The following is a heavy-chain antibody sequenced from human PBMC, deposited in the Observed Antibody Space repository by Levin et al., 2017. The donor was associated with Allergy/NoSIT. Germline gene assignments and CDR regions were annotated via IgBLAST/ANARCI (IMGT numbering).Heavy chain of an antibody. D-gene: IGHD3-10*01. V-gene: IGHV3-13*04. CDR1: GFSFSKYD. J-gene: IGHJ4*02. CDR2: IGLAGDT. Sequence: ASVKVSCAASGFSFSKYDMHWVRQAAGKGLEWVSTIGLAGDTHYPDSVKGRFTISREDAKNSLYLQMNSLRAGDTAVYYCARGGFMVRGIDLPDYWGQGTLVTVSS. CDR3: ARGGFMVRGIDLPDY.